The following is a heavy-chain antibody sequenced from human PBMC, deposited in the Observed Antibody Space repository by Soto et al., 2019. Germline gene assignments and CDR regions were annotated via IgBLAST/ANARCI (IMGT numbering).Heavy chain of an antibody. CDR2: IYHSGST. CDR3: ARLGYCTNGVCYVLDY. V-gene: IGHV4-30-2*01. Sequence: SETLSLTCAVSGGSMSSGGYSWSWIRQPPGKGLEWIGYIYHSGSTYYNPSLKSRVTISVDRSKNQFSLKLSSVTAADTAVYYCARLGYCTNGVCYVLDYWGQGTLVTVSS. CDR1: GGSMSSGGYS. J-gene: IGHJ4*02. D-gene: IGHD2-8*01.